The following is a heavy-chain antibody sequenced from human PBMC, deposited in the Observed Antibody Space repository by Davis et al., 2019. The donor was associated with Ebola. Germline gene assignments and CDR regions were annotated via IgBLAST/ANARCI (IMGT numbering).Heavy chain of an antibody. V-gene: IGHV1-46*01. CDR3: ARVGSGWYYFDY. CDR2: INPSGGST. CDR1: GYTFTSYY. J-gene: IGHJ4*02. Sequence: ASVKVSCKASGYTFTSYYMHWVRQAPGQGLEWMGIINPSGGSTSYAQKFQGRVTMTRDTSTRTVYMELSSLRSEDTAVYYCARVGSGWYYFDYWGQGALVTVSS. D-gene: IGHD6-19*01.